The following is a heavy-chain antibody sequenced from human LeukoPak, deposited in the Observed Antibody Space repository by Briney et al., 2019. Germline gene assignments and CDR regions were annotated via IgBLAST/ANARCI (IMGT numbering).Heavy chain of an antibody. D-gene: IGHD1-1*01. CDR2: IYSDGTT. CDR3: ARDRTFKDAFDM. V-gene: IGHV3-53*01. CDR1: GFTVSSNY. Sequence: GGSLRLSCAASGFTVSSNYMSWVRQAPGKGLEWVSVIYSDGTTVYADSVKGRFTISRDNAQNSLYLQMSSLRDEDTAVYYCARDRTFKDAFDMWGQGTMVTVSS. J-gene: IGHJ3*02.